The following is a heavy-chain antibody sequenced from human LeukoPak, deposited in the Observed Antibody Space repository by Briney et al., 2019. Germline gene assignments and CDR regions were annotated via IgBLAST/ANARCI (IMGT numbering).Heavy chain of an antibody. Sequence: GGSLRLSCAASGFTFSSYSMDWVRQAPGKGLEWVSSISSSSSYIYYADSVKGRFTISRDNAKNSLYLQMNSLRAEDTAVYYCAREMGYDILTGYPGLYYYYYGMDVWGQGTTVTVSS. V-gene: IGHV3-21*01. CDR1: GFTFSSYS. CDR2: ISSSSSYI. J-gene: IGHJ6*02. D-gene: IGHD3-9*01. CDR3: AREMGYDILTGYPGLYYYYYGMDV.